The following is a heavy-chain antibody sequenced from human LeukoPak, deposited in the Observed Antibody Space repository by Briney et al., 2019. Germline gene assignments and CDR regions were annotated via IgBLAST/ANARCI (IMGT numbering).Heavy chain of an antibody. CDR3: AKDGSRDY. V-gene: IGHV3-7*01. CDR2: INEDGSDK. CDR1: GFTLSSYW. Sequence: GSLRLSCAASGFTLSSYWMSWVRQAPGKGLEWVANINEDGSDKYYADSMKGRFTISRDNTKNSLYLQVNNLRAEDTAVYYCAKDGSRDYWGQGTLVTVSS. J-gene: IGHJ4*02.